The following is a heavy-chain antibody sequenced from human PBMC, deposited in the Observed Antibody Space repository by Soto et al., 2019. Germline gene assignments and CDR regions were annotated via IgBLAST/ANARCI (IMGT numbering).Heavy chain of an antibody. CDR3: ESRYCSSNDCYGYLEY. J-gene: IGHJ4*02. CDR2: IYTSGST. V-gene: IGHV4-4*07. D-gene: IGHD2-2*01. CDR1: GGSISNYY. Sequence: QVQLQESGPGLVKPSETLSLTCTVSGGSISNYYWTWIRQPAGKGLEWIGRIYTSGSTKYNPSLKSRATMSVDTSKRHFALELSSVTDADTAIYYCESRYCSSNDCYGYLEYWGQGTLVTVSS.